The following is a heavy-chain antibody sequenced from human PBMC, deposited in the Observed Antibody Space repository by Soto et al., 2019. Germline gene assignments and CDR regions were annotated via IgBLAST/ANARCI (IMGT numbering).Heavy chain of an antibody. J-gene: IGHJ6*02. D-gene: IGHD6-6*01. V-gene: IGHV1-18*01. CDR1: GYTFTSYG. CDR3: AREGQLGNYYYYGMDV. Sequence: ASVKVSCKASGYTFTSYGISWVRQAPGQGLEWMGWISAYNGNTNYAQKLQGRVTMTTDTSTSTAYMELRSLRSDDTAVYYCAREGQLGNYYYYGMDVWGQGTTVTVSS. CDR2: ISAYNGNT.